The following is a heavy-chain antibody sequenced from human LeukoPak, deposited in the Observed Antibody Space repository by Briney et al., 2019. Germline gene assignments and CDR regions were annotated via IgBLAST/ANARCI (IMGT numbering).Heavy chain of an antibody. V-gene: IGHV3-21*04. D-gene: IGHD3-22*01. CDR3: AKAGGSGYYNDAFDI. J-gene: IGHJ3*02. CDR2: ISSSGSYI. CDR1: AFTFSSYS. Sequence: DPGGSLRLSCAASAFTFSSYSMNWVRQAPGKGLEWVSSISSSGSYIYYADSVKGRFTISRDNAKNSLYLQMNSLRAEDMALYYCAKAGGSGYYNDAFDIWGQGTMVTVSS.